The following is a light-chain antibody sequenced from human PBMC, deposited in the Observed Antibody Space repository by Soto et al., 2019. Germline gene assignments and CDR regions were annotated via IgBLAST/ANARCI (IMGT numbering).Light chain of an antibody. J-gene: IGKJ4*01. CDR2: DAS. CDR1: QSVSSN. CDR3: QPYNNWPLT. V-gene: IGKV3D-15*01. Sequence: EIVMTQSPATLSVSPGERATLSCRASQSVSSNLAWYQQKPGQAPRLLIYDASNRATGIPARFSGSGSGTEFTLTINSLQSEDFAVYYCQPYNNWPLTFGGGTKVDIK.